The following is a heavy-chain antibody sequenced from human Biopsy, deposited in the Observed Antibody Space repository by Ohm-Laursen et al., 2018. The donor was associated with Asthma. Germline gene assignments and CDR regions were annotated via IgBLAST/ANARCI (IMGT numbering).Heavy chain of an antibody. D-gene: IGHD1-1*01. V-gene: IGHV4-4*03. CDR1: GDSISSNSW. J-gene: IGHJ2*01. CDR3: ARAIGTGDWYFDV. Sequence: PGTLSLTCAVSGDSISSNSWWTWVRQPPGRGLEWIGEIYYSGSTNYHPSLKGRVTISVAKSKNQFSLRLTSVTAADTAVYYCARAIGTGDWYFDVWGRGTLVTVSS. CDR2: IYYSGST.